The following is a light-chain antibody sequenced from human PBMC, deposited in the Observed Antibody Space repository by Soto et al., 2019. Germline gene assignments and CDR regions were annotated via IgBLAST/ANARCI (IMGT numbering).Light chain of an antibody. CDR2: GAS. J-gene: IGKJ4*01. Sequence: EIVLTQSPGTLSLSPGERATLSCRASQSVSSSYLAWYQQNPGQAPRLLIYGASSRATGIPDRFSGSGSGTDFTLTISRLETEVFAVYFCQQYGSASLTFGGGTEVEIK. CDR3: QQYGSASLT. CDR1: QSVSSSY. V-gene: IGKV3-20*01.